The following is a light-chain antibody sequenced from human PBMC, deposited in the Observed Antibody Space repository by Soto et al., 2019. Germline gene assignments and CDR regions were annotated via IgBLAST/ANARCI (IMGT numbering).Light chain of an antibody. V-gene: IGLV2-14*01. CDR2: EVS. CDR1: SSDVGAYNY. Sequence: QSVLTQPASVSGSRGQSVAISWTGTSSDVGAYNYISWYQQHPGKAPKLLLSEVSNRPSGVSDRFSGSKSGNTASLTISGLQAEDEADYYCSSLTTSFTYVFGTGTKVTVL. J-gene: IGLJ1*01. CDR3: SSLTTSFTYV.